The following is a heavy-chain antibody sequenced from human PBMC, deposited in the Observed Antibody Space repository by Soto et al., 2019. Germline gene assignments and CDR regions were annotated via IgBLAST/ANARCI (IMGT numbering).Heavy chain of an antibody. D-gene: IGHD2-2*02. Sequence: ASVKVSCKASGYTFTSYGISWVRQAPGQGLEWMGWISAYNGNTNYAQKLQGRVTMTTDTSTSTAYMELRSLRSDDTAVYYCARVGDCSSTSCYTYGFDPWGQGTLVTVSS. CDR1: GYTFTSYG. CDR3: ARVGDCSSTSCYTYGFDP. CDR2: ISAYNGNT. V-gene: IGHV1-18*04. J-gene: IGHJ5*02.